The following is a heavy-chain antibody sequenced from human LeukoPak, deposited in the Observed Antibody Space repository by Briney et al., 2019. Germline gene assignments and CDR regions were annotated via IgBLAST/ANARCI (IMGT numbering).Heavy chain of an antibody. CDR2: IWYDGSNK. V-gene: IGHV3-33*01. Sequence: PGRSLRLSCAASGFTFSSYGMHWVRQAPGKGLEWVAVIWYDGSNKYYADSVKGRFTISRDNSKNTLYLQMNSLRAEDTAVYYCARNQDYGVYNSVGAFDIWGRGTMVTVSS. D-gene: IGHD4-17*01. CDR3: ARNQDYGVYNSVGAFDI. J-gene: IGHJ3*02. CDR1: GFTFSSYG.